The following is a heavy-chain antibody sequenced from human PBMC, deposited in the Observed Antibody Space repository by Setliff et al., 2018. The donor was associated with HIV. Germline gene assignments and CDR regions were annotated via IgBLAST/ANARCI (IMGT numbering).Heavy chain of an antibody. J-gene: IGHJ4*02. Sequence: PGGSLRLSCAASGFTFSSYAMHWVRQAPGKGLERVAVISYDGSNKYYADSVKGRFTISRDNSKNTLYLQMNSLRAEDTAVYYCARGSGGSCYRYWGQGTLVTVSS. CDR1: GFTFSSYA. V-gene: IGHV3-30-3*01. D-gene: IGHD2-15*01. CDR2: ISYDGSNK. CDR3: ARGSGGSCYRY.